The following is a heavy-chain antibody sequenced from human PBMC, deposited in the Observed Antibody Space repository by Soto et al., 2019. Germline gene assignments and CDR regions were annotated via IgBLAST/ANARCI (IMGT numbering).Heavy chain of an antibody. CDR2: IYHSGST. Sequence: SETLSLTCAVSSGSISSSNWWSWVRQPPGKGLEWIGEIYHSGSTNYNPSLKSRVTISVDKSKNQFSLKLSSVTAADTAVYYCARDRGEGYCSGGSCYSDSGGAFDIWGQGTMVTVSS. J-gene: IGHJ3*02. CDR3: ARDRGEGYCSGGSCYSDSGGAFDI. CDR1: SGSISSSNW. V-gene: IGHV4-4*02. D-gene: IGHD2-15*01.